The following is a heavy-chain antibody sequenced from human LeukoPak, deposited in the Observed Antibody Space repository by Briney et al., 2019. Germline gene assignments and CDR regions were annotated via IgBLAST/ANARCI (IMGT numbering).Heavy chain of an antibody. CDR3: ARAGDNNGWYAFGVFDS. CDR2: ISWNSGSI. CDR1: GFTFDDYA. J-gene: IGHJ4*02. V-gene: IGHV3-9*01. D-gene: IGHD6-19*01. Sequence: HPGGSLRLSCAASGFTFDDYAMHWVRQAPGKGLEWVSGISWNSGSIGYADSVKGRFSISRDNAKNSLYLQMNSLRAEDTAVYYCARAGDNNGWYAFGVFDSWGQGTLVTVSS.